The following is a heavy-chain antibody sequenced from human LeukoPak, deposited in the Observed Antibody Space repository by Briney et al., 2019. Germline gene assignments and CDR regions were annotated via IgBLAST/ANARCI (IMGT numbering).Heavy chain of an antibody. CDR1: GFTFSSYA. D-gene: IGHD3-10*01. Sequence: GGSLRLSCAASGFTFSSYAMSWVRQAPGKGLEWVSAISGSGGSTYYADSVKGRFTISRDNSKNTLYLQMNSLKTEDTAVYYCTTDVRSHGSTHFDYWGQGTLVTVSS. J-gene: IGHJ4*02. CDR3: TTDVRSHGSTHFDY. CDR2: ISGSGGST. V-gene: IGHV3-23*01.